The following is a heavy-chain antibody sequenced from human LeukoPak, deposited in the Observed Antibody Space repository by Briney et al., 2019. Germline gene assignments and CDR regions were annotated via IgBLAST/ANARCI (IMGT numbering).Heavy chain of an antibody. Sequence: SVKVSCKASGGTFSSYAISWVRQAPGQGLEWMGGIIPIFGTANYAQEFQGRVTITTDESTSTAYMELSSLRSEDTAVYYCAREPRITMISSGFDPWGQGTLVTVSS. D-gene: IGHD3-22*01. CDR3: AREPRITMISSGFDP. CDR1: GGTFSSYA. V-gene: IGHV1-69*05. J-gene: IGHJ5*02. CDR2: IIPIFGTA.